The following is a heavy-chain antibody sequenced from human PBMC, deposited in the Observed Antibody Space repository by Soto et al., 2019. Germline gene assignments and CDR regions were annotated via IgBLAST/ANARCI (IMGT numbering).Heavy chain of an antibody. J-gene: IGHJ4*02. CDR3: VRMIFGRNVYYFDD. V-gene: IGHV2-70*17. Sequence: SGPTLVNPTQTLTLTCTFSGFSLSTGKMSVSWIRQPPGKALEWLARIDWDDDKFYNTSLKTRLTISKDTSKNQVVLTMTDMDPVDTATYYCVRMIFGRNVYYFDDWGRGTLVNVSS. CDR2: IDWDDDK. D-gene: IGHD3-3*01. CDR1: GFSLSTGKMS.